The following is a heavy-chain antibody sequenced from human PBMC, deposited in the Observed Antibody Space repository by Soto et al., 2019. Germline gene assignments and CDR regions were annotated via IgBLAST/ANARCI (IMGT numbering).Heavy chain of an antibody. Sequence: SVKVSCKASGGTFSSYTISWVRQAPGQGLEWMGRIIPILGIANYAQKFQGRVTITADKSTGTAYMELSSLRSEDTAVYYCATSAADSEDYYYYMDVWGKGTKVTVSS. D-gene: IGHD6-13*01. CDR2: IIPILGIA. CDR3: ATSAADSEDYYYYMDV. J-gene: IGHJ6*03. CDR1: GGTFSSYT. V-gene: IGHV1-69*02.